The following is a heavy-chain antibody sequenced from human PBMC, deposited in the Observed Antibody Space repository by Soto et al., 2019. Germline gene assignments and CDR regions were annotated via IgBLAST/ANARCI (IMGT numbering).Heavy chain of an antibody. CDR1: GYSFTSYW. CDR2: IDPSDSYT. V-gene: IGHV5-10-1*01. D-gene: IGHD6-13*01. J-gene: IGHJ4*02. Sequence: EVQLVQSGAEVKKPGESLRISCKGSGYSFTSYWISWVRQMPGKRLGWMGRIDPSDSYTNYSPSFQGHVTISDDKSISTAYRQWSSLKASATAMYYCARLQAAAGDNDRTFDYWGQGTLVTVSS. CDR3: ARLQAAAGDNDRTFDY.